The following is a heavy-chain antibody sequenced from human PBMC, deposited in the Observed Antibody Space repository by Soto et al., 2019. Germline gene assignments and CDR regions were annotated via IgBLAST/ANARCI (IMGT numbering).Heavy chain of an antibody. V-gene: IGHV1-18*01. J-gene: IGHJ4*02. D-gene: IGHD6-6*01. CDR1: GYTFFNYG. Sequence: QVQLVQSVAEEKNPGASVNVSCKASGYTFFNYGITWVRQAPGQGLEWMGWISAYNGNRNYAQKFQGRVTMTTDTSTSTAYMELRTLRSDDTAVYYCARSPIAATGSLDYWGQGTLVTVSS. CDR2: ISAYNGNR. CDR3: ARSPIAATGSLDY.